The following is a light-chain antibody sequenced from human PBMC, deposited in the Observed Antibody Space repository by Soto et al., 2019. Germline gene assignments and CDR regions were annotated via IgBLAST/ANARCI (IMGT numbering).Light chain of an antibody. V-gene: IGKV1-5*01. CDR3: QQYTAYSS. Sequence: DIQMTQSTSTLSASVGDRVTITCRASQNVSTWLTWYQQKPGKAPKLLVFGASSLYVGVPSRFSGSGSGTEFTLTINSLQPDDFATYYCQQYTAYSSFGGGTKVDLK. CDR1: QNVSTW. CDR2: GAS. J-gene: IGKJ4*01.